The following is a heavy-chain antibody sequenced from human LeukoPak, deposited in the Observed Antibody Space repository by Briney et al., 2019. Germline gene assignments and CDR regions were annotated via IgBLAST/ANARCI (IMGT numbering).Heavy chain of an antibody. J-gene: IGHJ4*02. CDR2: INSDGNST. D-gene: IGHD3-3*01. Sequence: GGSLRLSCAASGFTFSNYWMHWVRQAPGKGLVWLSRINSDGNSTSYADSVKGRFTISRDNAKNTLYLQINSLRAEDTAVYYCARDWSYDFWSGYYMEDWGQGTLVTVSS. V-gene: IGHV3-74*01. CDR1: GFTFSNYW. CDR3: ARDWSYDFWSGYYMED.